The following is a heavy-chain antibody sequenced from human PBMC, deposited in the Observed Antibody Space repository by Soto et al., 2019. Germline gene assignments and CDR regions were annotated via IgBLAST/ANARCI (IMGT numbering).Heavy chain of an antibody. Sequence: GSLRLSCAASGFTFSSYGMHWVRQAPGKGLEWVAVISYDGSNKYYADSVKGRFTISRDNSKNTLYLQMNSLRAEDTAVYYCAKDVVVGAAPGLGDYYYYYGMDVWGQGTTVTVSS. J-gene: IGHJ6*02. D-gene: IGHD1-26*01. CDR2: ISYDGSNK. V-gene: IGHV3-30*18. CDR3: AKDVVVGAAPGLGDYYYYYGMDV. CDR1: GFTFSSYG.